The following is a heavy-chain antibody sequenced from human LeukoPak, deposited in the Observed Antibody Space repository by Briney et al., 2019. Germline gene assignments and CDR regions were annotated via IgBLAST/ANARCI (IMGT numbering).Heavy chain of an antibody. J-gene: IGHJ4*02. CDR2: FKSRTTGGTT. V-gene: IGHV3-15*01. CDR1: GFTFNNAW. D-gene: IGHD3-16*01. Sequence: PGGSLRLSCAASGFTFNNAWMNWVRQAPGKGLEWVGRFKSRTTGGTTDYAAAVKGRFTISRDDSENTLYLQMNSLKTEDTAVYYCTTEGMSPTGGGQFDYWGQGTLVTVSS. CDR3: TTEGMSPTGGGQFDY.